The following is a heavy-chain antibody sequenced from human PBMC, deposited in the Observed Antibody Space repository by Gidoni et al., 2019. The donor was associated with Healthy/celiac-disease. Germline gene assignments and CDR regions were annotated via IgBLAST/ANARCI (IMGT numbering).Heavy chain of an antibody. CDR1: Y. V-gene: IGHV4-34*01. J-gene: IGHJ6*03. CDR2: INHSGST. Sequence: YWSWIRQPPGKGLEWIGEINHSGSTNYNPSLKSRVTISVDTSKNQFSLKLSSVTAADTAAYYCARTYYYYYMYVWGKGTTVTVSS. CDR3: ARTYYYYYMYV.